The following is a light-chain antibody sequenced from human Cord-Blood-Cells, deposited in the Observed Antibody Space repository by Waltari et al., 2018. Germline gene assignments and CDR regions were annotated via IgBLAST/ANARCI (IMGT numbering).Light chain of an antibody. V-gene: IGKV4-1*01. Sequence: DIVMTQSPDSLAVSLGERATIHCKSSQIVLYSSNNKNYLAWYQQKPGQPPKLLIYWASTRESGVPDRFSGSGSGTDFTLTISSLQAEDVAVYYCQQYYSTRTFGQGTKVEIK. CDR3: QQYYSTRT. J-gene: IGKJ1*01. CDR2: WAS. CDR1: QIVLYSSNNKNY.